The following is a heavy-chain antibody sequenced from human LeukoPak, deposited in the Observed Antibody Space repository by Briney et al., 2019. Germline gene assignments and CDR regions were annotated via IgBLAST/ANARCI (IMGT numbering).Heavy chain of an antibody. D-gene: IGHD4-11*01. CDR1: GFTFSTYA. CDR2: ISGSGGST. J-gene: IGHJ4*02. V-gene: IGHV3-23*01. Sequence: GGSLRLSCAASGFTFSTYAMSWVRQAPGKGLEWVSAISGSGGSTYYAVSVKGRFTISRDNSKNTLYLQMNSLRAEDTAVYYCAAMTSVTTGDYWGQGTLVTVSS. CDR3: AAMTSVTTGDY.